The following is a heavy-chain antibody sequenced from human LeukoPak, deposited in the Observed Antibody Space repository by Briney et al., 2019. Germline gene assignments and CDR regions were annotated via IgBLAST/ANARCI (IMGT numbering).Heavy chain of an antibody. V-gene: IGHV1-8*01. CDR1: GYTFINYD. Sequence: ASVKVSCKASGYTFINYDFNRVRQAPGQGLEWMGWMNPKNGNRGYAQRFQGRLTMTRDASISTVYLELSSLRSDDTAVYYCARVLGKATAAGPALGYWGQGTLVTVSS. CDR3: ARVLGKATAAGPALGY. J-gene: IGHJ4*02. CDR2: MNPKNGNR. D-gene: IGHD3-10*01.